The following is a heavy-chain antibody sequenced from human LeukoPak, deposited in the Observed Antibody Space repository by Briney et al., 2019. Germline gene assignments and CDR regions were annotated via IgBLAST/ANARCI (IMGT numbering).Heavy chain of an antibody. V-gene: IGHV4-59*01. D-gene: IGHD3-9*01. J-gene: IGHJ5*02. CDR3: ARLEAGILTGYYRLDP. CDR1: GGSMSSYY. CDR2: IYYSGSN. Sequence: PSXXXXLTCTVSGGSMSSYYWSWIRQPPGKGLEWVGYIYYSGSNNYNPSLKRRVTILVDKSKNKFSLKLSSVTAADTAVYYCARLEAGILTGYYRLDPWGQGTLVTVSS.